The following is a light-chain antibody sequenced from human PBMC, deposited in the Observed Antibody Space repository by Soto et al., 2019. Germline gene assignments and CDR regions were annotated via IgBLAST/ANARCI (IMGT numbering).Light chain of an antibody. Sequence: DIQMTQSPSSLSASVGDRVTITCRASQSISSYLNWYQQKPGKAPKLLIYAASSLQSGVPSRFSGSGSGTDLTLSICSLQPEDFATYYCQQSYSTPPWTFGQGTKVEIK. J-gene: IGKJ1*01. CDR2: AAS. CDR1: QSISSY. V-gene: IGKV1-39*01. CDR3: QQSYSTPPWT.